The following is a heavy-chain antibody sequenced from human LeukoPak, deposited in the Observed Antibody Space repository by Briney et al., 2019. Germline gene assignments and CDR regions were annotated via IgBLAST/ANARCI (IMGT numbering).Heavy chain of an antibody. Sequence: GGSMRLSCAASGFTVSSNYMSWVRQAPGKGLEWVSVIYSGGSTYYADSVKGRFTISRDNSKNTLYLQMNSLRAEDTAVYYCAKSLGGDSSGYYPIFDYWGQGTLVTVSS. CDR3: AKSLGGDSSGYYPIFDY. CDR2: IYSGGST. D-gene: IGHD3-22*01. J-gene: IGHJ4*02. V-gene: IGHV3-66*01. CDR1: GFTVSSNY.